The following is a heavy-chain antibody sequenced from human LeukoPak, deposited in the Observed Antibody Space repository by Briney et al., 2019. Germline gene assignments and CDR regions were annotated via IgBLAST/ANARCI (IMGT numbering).Heavy chain of an antibody. CDR2: VKQDESSI. CDR3: VRDYDGDLDY. CDR1: GFTFSHYW. J-gene: IGHJ4*02. V-gene: IGHV3-7*01. Sequence: GGSLRLSCAASGFTFSHYWMAWVRQAPGKGPEWVANVKQDESSIFYADSVKGRFTISRDNAKNSLYLQMNGLRVEDTALYYCVRDYDGDLDYWGQGTLVTVSS. D-gene: IGHD4-23*01.